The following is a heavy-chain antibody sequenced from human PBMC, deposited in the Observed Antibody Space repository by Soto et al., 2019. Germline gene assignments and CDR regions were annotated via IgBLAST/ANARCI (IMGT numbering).Heavy chain of an antibody. D-gene: IGHD7-27*01. CDR1: GFTFSSYS. V-gene: IGHV3-48*02. Sequence: GGSLRLSCAASGFTFSSYSMNWVRQAPGKGLEWVSYISSSSSTIYYADSVKGRFTISRDNAKNSLYLQMNSLRDEDTAVYYCARDFPNWGYYYYGMDVWGQGTTVTVSS. CDR3: ARDFPNWGYYYYGMDV. CDR2: ISSSSSTI. J-gene: IGHJ6*02.